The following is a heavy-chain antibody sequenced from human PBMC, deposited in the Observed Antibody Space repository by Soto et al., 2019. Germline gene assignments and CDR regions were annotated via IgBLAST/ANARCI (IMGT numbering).Heavy chain of an antibody. Sequence: SETLSLTCTVSGGSISNTNYYCGWIRQPPGKGLERIGSIYFSGSPYYNPSLKSRVTISVDSSKNQFSLKLSSVTAADMAVYYCAIFIVGATRAFDFWGRGTLVTVSS. V-gene: IGHV4-39*01. CDR3: AIFIVGATRAFDF. D-gene: IGHD1-26*01. CDR1: GGSISNTNYY. J-gene: IGHJ4*02. CDR2: IYFSGSP.